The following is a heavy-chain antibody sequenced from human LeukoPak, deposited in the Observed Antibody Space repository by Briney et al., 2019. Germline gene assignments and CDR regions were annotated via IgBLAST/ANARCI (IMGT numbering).Heavy chain of an antibody. CDR2: IIPIFGTA. Sequence: ASVKVSCKASGGTFSSYAISWVRQAPGQGLEWMGGIIPIFGTANYAQKFQGRVTITADESTSTAYMELSSLRSEDTAVYYCASLDDFWSGYHIDYWGQGTLVTVSS. D-gene: IGHD3-3*01. CDR1: GGTFSSYA. V-gene: IGHV1-69*13. CDR3: ASLDDFWSGYHIDY. J-gene: IGHJ4*02.